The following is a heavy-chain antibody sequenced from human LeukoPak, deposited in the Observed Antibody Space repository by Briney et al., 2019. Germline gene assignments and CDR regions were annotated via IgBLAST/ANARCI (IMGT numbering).Heavy chain of an antibody. CDR3: AREGGRDSSGYSLRCLDY. CDR2: IYYSGST. V-gene: IGHV4-30-4*01. D-gene: IGHD3-22*01. J-gene: IGHJ4*02. CDR1: GGSISSGDYY. Sequence: SETLSLTYTVSGGSISSGDYYWSWIRQPPGKGLEWIGYIYYSGSTYYNPSLKSRVTISVDTSKNQFSLKLSSVTAADTAVYYCAREGGRDSSGYSLRCLDYWGQGTLVTVSS.